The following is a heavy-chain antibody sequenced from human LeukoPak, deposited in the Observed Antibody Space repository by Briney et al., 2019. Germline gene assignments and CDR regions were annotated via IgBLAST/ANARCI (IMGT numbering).Heavy chain of an antibody. CDR3: ARMPRKYYDFWSGSQSVYMDV. CDR2: IYYSGST. D-gene: IGHD3-3*01. CDR1: GGSISSYY. J-gene: IGHJ6*03. Sequence: SETLSLTCTVSGGSISSYYWSWIRQPPGKGLEWIGYIYYSGSTNYNPSLKSRVTISVDTSKNQFSLKLSSVTAADTAVYYCARMPRKYYDFWSGSQSVYMDVWGKGTTVTVSS. V-gene: IGHV4-59*01.